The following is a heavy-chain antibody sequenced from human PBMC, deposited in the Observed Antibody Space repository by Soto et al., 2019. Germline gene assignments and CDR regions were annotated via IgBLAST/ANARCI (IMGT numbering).Heavy chain of an antibody. Sequence: PSETLSLTCAVSSGSISSSNWWSWVRQPPGKGLEWIGEIYHSGSTNYNPSLKSRVTISVDKSKNQFSLKLSSVTAADTAVYYCAKLDREGYCSGGSCYPLFDYWGQGTLVTVSS. CDR3: AKLDREGYCSGGSCYPLFDY. D-gene: IGHD2-15*01. J-gene: IGHJ4*02. CDR1: SGSISSSNW. CDR2: IYHSGST. V-gene: IGHV4-4*02.